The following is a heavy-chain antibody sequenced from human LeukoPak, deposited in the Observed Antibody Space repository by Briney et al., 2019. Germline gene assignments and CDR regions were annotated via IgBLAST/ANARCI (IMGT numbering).Heavy chain of an antibody. CDR1: GFPFSRYW. Sequence: GGSLRLSCAASGFPFSRYWLSWVRQAPGKGLEWVSTISGSGGGTYYADSVKGRFTISRDDSKNTLYLQMNSLRAEDTAVYYCVKDLGRYRNNCFDYWGQGTLVTVSS. CDR2: ISGSGGGT. J-gene: IGHJ4*02. V-gene: IGHV3-23*01. CDR3: VKDLGRYRNNCFDY. D-gene: IGHD1-26*01.